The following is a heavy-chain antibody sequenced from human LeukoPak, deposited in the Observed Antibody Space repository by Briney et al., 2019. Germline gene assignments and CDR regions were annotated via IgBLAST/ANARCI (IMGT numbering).Heavy chain of an antibody. CDR1: GFTFSDYY. CDR2: ISSSGSTI. J-gene: IGHJ4*02. D-gene: IGHD6-6*01. V-gene: IGHV3-11*01. Sequence: GGSLRLSCAASGFTFSDYYMSWIRQAPGKGLEWVSYISSSGSTIYYADSVKGRLTISRDNAKNSLYLQMNSLRAEDTAVYYCARESIAARDFDYWGQGTLVTVSS. CDR3: ARESIAARDFDY.